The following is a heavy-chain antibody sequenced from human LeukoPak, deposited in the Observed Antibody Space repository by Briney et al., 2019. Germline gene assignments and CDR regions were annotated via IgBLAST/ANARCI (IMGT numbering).Heavy chain of an antibody. CDR2: INPNSGGT. CDR1: GYTFTGYY. CDR3: ARVDTPYYYDSSGYLGYFDY. V-gene: IGHV1-2*02. Sequence: ASVKVSCKASGYTFTGYYMHWVRQAPGQGLEWMGWINPNSGGTNYAQKFQGRVTMTRDTSISTAYMELSRLRSEDTAVYYCARVDTPYYYDSSGYLGYFDYWGQGTLVTVSS. J-gene: IGHJ4*02. D-gene: IGHD3-22*01.